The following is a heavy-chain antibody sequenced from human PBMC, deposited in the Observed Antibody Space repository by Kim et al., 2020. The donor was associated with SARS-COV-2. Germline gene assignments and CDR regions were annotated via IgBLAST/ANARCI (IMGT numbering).Heavy chain of an antibody. J-gene: IGHJ6*02. Sequence: GGSLRLSCAASGFTFSSYEMNWVRQAPGKGLEWVSYISSSVSTIYYADSVKGRFTISRDNAKNSLYLQMNSLRAEDTAVYYCARDYGYCSDGSCYPHYYYYGMDVWGQGTTVTVSS. CDR1: GFTFSSYE. CDR3: ARDYGYCSDGSCYPHYYYYGMDV. CDR2: ISSSVSTI. V-gene: IGHV3-48*03. D-gene: IGHD2-15*01.